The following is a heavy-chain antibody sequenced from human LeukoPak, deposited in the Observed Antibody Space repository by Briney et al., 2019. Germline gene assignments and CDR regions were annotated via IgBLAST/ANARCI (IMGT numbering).Heavy chain of an antibody. D-gene: IGHD3-10*01. CDR3: ARGGSRTSDY. CDR2: IYYSGST. J-gene: IGHJ4*02. Sequence: PSETLSLTCTVSGGSISSYYWSWIRQPPGKGLEWIGYIYYSGSTNYNPSPKSRVTISVDTSKNQFSLKLSSVTAADTAVYYCARGGSRTSDYWGQGTLVTVSS. V-gene: IGHV4-59*01. CDR1: GGSISSYY.